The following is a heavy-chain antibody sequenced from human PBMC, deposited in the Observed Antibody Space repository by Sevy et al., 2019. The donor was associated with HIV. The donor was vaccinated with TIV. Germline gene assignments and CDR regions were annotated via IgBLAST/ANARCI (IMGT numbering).Heavy chain of an antibody. Sequence: ASVKVSCKASGYTFTGYYMHWVRQAPGQGLEWMGWINPDSGGPNYAPKFQGRVTLTRDTSISTAYMALSRLKSDDTAVYYCVRDDRDGYFDYWGQGTLVTVSS. CDR1: GYTFTGYY. V-gene: IGHV1-2*02. J-gene: IGHJ4*02. CDR2: INPDSGGP. CDR3: VRDDRDGYFDY.